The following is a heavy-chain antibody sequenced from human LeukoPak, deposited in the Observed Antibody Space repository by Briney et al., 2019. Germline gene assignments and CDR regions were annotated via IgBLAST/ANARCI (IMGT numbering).Heavy chain of an antibody. D-gene: IGHD6-19*01. Sequence: PSETLSLTCTVSGGSISSSSYYWGWIRQPPGKVLECIGNIYYSGSTYYNPSLKSRVTMSVDTSKNQFSLKLSSVTAADTAVYYCARGLGPTQRGPFMYSSGWYVPRWFDPWGQGTLVTVSS. V-gene: IGHV4-39*07. CDR2: IYYSGST. J-gene: IGHJ5*02. CDR1: GGSISSSSYY. CDR3: ARGLGPTQRGPFMYSSGWYVPRWFDP.